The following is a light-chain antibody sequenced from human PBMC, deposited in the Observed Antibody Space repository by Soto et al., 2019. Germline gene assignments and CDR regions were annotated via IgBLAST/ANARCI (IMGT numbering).Light chain of an antibody. V-gene: IGKV1-39*01. CDR3: QQSYNTPQYT. CDR2: AAY. Sequence: DIQMTQSPSSLSASVGDRVTITCRASQTISSYLNWYQQKPGKAPKLLIYAAYSLQSGVPSRFSGSGSGIDFTLTISSLQPEDFAIYYCQQSYNTPQYTFGQGTELEIK. CDR1: QTISSY. J-gene: IGKJ2*01.